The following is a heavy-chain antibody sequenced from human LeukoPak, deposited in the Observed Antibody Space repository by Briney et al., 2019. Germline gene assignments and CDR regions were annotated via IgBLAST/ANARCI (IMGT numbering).Heavy chain of an antibody. CDR3: ARDRGGTTSWFDP. J-gene: IGHJ5*02. CDR2: IIPILGIA. CDR1: GGTFSSYA. Sequence: ASVNVSCKASGGTFSSYAISWVRQAPGQGLEWMGRIIPILGIANYAQKFQGRVTITTDKSTSTAYMELRSLTSDDTAVYYRARDRGGTTSWFDPWGQGTLVTVSS. V-gene: IGHV1-69*04. D-gene: IGHD1-7*01.